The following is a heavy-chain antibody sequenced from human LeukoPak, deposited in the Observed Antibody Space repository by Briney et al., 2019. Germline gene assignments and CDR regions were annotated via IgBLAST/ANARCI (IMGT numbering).Heavy chain of an antibody. V-gene: IGHV3-30-3*02. CDR1: GFTFINHA. Sequence: GGSLRLSCAASGFTFINHAMHCVRQPPGKGLEWVAIILPDGVTKFYADAVKGRFTISRDNSRNTMYLQMNSLTSEDTAVYYCAKDAGEGTTPVYWGQGPLVTVSS. CDR2: ILPDGVTK. D-gene: IGHD2-15*01. CDR3: AKDAGEGTTPVY. J-gene: IGHJ4*02.